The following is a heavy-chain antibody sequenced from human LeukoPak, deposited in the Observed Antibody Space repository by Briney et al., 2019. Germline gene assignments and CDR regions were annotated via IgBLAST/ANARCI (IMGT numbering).Heavy chain of an antibody. Sequence: PGGSLRLSCAASGFTFSSYSMNWVRQAPGKGLEWVSSISSSSSYIYYADSVKGRFTISRDNAKNSLYLQMNSLRAEDTAVYYCARDCPFSFIAEAAPFDYWGQGTLVTVSS. D-gene: IGHD6-13*01. V-gene: IGHV3-21*01. CDR1: GFTFSSYS. J-gene: IGHJ4*02. CDR3: ARDCPFSFIAEAAPFDY. CDR2: ISSSSSYI.